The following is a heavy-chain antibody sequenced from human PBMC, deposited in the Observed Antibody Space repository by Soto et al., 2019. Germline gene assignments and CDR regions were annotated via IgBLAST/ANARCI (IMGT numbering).Heavy chain of an antibody. CDR3: ATLATYGSLNYYII. CDR2: LKSKTDGGTT. D-gene: IGHD3-10*01. J-gene: IGHJ4*02. Sequence: GGSLRLSCAVSGFNVNDAWMNWVRQAPGKGLEWVGLLKSKTDGGTTDYTTPVRGRFAISRDDSKNTLYLHMSSLKTEDTAVYYRATLATYGSLNYYIIWGQGTLVTVSS. CDR1: GFNVNDAW. V-gene: IGHV3-15*07.